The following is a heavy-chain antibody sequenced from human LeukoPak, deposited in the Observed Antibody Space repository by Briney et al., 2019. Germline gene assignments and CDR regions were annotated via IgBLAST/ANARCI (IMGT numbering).Heavy chain of an antibody. CDR1: GFTFSSYG. D-gene: IGHD3-22*01. Sequence: GGSLRLSCAASGFTFSSYGMHWVRQAPGKGLVWVSRIKGDGSGPIYADSAKGRFTISRDNAKNTVYLEMNSLRAEDTAVYYCARESSGNRFDLWGQGTLVTVSS. V-gene: IGHV3-74*01. CDR2: IKGDGSGP. J-gene: IGHJ5*02. CDR3: ARESSGNRFDL.